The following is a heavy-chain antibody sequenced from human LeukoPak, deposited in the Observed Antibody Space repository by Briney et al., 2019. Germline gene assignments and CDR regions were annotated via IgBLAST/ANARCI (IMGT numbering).Heavy chain of an antibody. CDR3: ARGGQGTMVRGAVLFDY. CDR2: IYHSGST. D-gene: IGHD3-10*01. Sequence: SETLSLTCTVSGYSISSGYYWGWIRQPPGKGLEWIGSIYHSGSTYYNPSLKSRVTISVDTSKNQFSLKLSSVTAADTAVYYCARGGQGTMVRGAVLFDYWGQGTLVTVSS. J-gene: IGHJ4*02. V-gene: IGHV4-38-2*02. CDR1: GYSISSGYY.